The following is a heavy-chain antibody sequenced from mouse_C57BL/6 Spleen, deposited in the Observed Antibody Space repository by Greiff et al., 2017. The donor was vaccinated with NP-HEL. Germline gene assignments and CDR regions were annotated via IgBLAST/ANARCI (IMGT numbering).Heavy chain of an antibody. J-gene: IGHJ3*01. CDR1: GYTFTSYW. V-gene: IGHV1-74*01. Sequence: VQLQQPGAELVKPGASVKVSCKASGYTFTSYWMHWVKQRPGHGLEWIGKIHPSGSDTNYNQKFKGKATFTVDKSSSTAYMQLSSLTSEDAAVYYCAIRGYYGSFAYWGQGTLVTVSA. CDR2: IHPSGSDT. D-gene: IGHD1-1*01. CDR3: AIRGYYGSFAY.